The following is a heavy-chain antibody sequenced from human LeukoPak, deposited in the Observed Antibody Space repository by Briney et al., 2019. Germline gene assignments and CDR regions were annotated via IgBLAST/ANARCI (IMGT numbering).Heavy chain of an antibody. D-gene: IGHD5-18*01. CDR2: ISGSGGST. CDR1: GFTFSSYA. V-gene: IGHV3-23*01. J-gene: IGHJ4*02. Sequence: PGGSLRLSCAASGFTFSSYAMNWVRQAPGNGLEWVSAISGSGGSTYYADSVKGRFTISRDNSKNTLYLQMNSLRAEDTAVYFCARNSEGFRYGQYYFAYWGQGTLVTVSS. CDR3: ARNSEGFRYGQYYFAY.